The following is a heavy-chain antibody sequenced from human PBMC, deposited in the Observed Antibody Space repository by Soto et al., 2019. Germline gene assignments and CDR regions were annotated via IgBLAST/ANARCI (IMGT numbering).Heavy chain of an antibody. Sequence: QLVQSGAEVENPGASVRVSCKASGFSFSTYGITWVRQAPGQGLEWMGWITASNGNTHYAQDLQGRVTMTTDTSTSTAYMELWRLRSDDTAVYYCARGNSYGSYWYFDLWGRGTLVTVSS. CDR3: ARGNSYGSYWYFDL. CDR1: GFSFSTYG. V-gene: IGHV1-18*04. J-gene: IGHJ2*01. D-gene: IGHD5-18*01. CDR2: ITASNGNT.